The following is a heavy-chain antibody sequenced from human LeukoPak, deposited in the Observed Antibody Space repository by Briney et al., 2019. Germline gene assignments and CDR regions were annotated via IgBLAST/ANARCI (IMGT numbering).Heavy chain of an antibody. CDR3: ARGGRAQRRFDY. CDR2: INHSGST. D-gene: IGHD5-24*01. CDR1: GGSISSSSYY. V-gene: IGHV4-39*07. Sequence: PSETLSLTCTVSGGSISSSSYYWSWIRQPPGKGLEWIGEINHSGSTNYNPSLKSRVTISVDTSKNQFSLKLSSVTAADTAVYYCARGGRAQRRFDYWGQGTLVTVSS. J-gene: IGHJ4*02.